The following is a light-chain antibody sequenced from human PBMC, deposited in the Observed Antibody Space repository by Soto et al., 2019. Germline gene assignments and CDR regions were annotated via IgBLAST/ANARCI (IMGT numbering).Light chain of an antibody. CDR3: QQYDNL. Sequence: DIQLTQSPSFLSASVGDRVTITCRASQGISSYLAWYQQKPGKAPKLLIYDASNLETGVPSRFSGSGSGTDFTFTISSLQPEDIATYYCQQYDNLFGQGTRLEIK. CDR1: QGISSY. CDR2: DAS. J-gene: IGKJ5*01. V-gene: IGKV1-33*01.